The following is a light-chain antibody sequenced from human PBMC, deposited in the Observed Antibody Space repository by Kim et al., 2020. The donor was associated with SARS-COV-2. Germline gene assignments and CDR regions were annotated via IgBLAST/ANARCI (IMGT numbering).Light chain of an antibody. J-gene: IGLJ3*02. V-gene: IGLV1-40*03. CDR2: GNI. CDR3: RSYDKSLGDWV. CDR1: SSSIGGGYD. Sequence: RVTISCAGSSSSIGGGYDVHWYQHLPGAAPDLLMFGNINRPSGVPDRFSGSKSGASASLSITWLQAEDEADYYCRSYDKSLGDWVFGGGTQLTVL.